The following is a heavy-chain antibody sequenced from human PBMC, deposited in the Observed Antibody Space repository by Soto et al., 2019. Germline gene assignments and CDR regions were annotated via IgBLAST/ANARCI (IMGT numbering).Heavy chain of an antibody. CDR3: ARDEVPDVQNDAFDI. Sequence: ASVKVSCKASGYAFTTYHMHWVRQAPGQGLEWMGMINPSDGTTTYAQKLQGRVTMTRDTATSTVYMELSSLRSEDTAVYYCARDEVPDVQNDAFDIWGQGTMVTVSS. CDR2: INPSDGTT. V-gene: IGHV1-46*04. J-gene: IGHJ3*02. CDR1: GYAFTTYH.